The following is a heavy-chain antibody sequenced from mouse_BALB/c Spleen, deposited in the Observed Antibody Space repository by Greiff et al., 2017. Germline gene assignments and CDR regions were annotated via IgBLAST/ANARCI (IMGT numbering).Heavy chain of an antibody. CDR3: ARFYDYDGYFDY. V-gene: IGHV5-17*02. D-gene: IGHD2-4*01. Sequence: DVMLVESGGGLVQPGGSRKLSCAASGFTFSSFGMHWVRQAPEKGLEWVAYISSGSSTIYYADTVKGRFTISRDNPKNTLFLQMTSLRSEDTAMYYCARFYDYDGYFDYWGQGTTLTVSS. CDR2: ISSGSSTI. J-gene: IGHJ2*01. CDR1: GFTFSSFG.